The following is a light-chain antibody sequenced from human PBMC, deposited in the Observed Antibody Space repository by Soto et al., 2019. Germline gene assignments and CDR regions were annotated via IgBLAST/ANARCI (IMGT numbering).Light chain of an antibody. CDR2: GAS. J-gene: IGKJ1*01. CDR3: QQYNNWPSWT. CDR1: QSVSSN. Sequence: DIVMTQSPATLSVSPGERATLSCRASQSVSSNLAWYQQKPGQAPSLLIYGASTRATGIAARFSGSGSGTECTLTISSLQSEDFAGYYCQQYNNWPSWTFGQGTKVDIK. V-gene: IGKV3-15*01.